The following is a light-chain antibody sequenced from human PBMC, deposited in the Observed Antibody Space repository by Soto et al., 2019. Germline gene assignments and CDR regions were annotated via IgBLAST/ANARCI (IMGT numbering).Light chain of an antibody. CDR1: SCDGGGYDY. J-gene: IGLJ3*02. Sequence: QSVLTQLPSPLGSLGPPVTSTCTETSCDGGGYDYVSWYQQYPGKGPKLHIHEVSKRPSRVPDRMSGSKTGNTASLTVSGLQADDEADYYCTSDAGDNNYLFGRATNLTVL. CDR3: TSDAGDNNYL. V-gene: IGLV2-8*01. CDR2: EVS.